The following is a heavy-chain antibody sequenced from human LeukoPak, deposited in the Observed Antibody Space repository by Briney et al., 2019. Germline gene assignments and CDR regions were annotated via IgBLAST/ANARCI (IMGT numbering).Heavy chain of an antibody. D-gene: IGHD6-19*01. J-gene: IGHJ4*02. V-gene: IGHV3-7*01. CDR1: GFTFSSYW. Sequence: PGGSLRLSCAASGFTFSSYWMSWVREAPGERLEWVANIKQDGSEKYYVDSVKGRFTISRDNAKNSLYLQMNSLRAEDTAVYYCARENVAEDYWGQGTPVTVSS. CDR2: IKQDGSEK. CDR3: ARENVAEDY.